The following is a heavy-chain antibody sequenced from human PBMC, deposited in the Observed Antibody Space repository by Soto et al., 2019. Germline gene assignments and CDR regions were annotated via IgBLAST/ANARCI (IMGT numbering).Heavy chain of an antibody. Sequence: GESLKISCKGSGYSFTSYWIGWVRQMPGKGLEWMGIIYPGDSDTRYSPSFQGQVTISADKSISTAYLQWSSLKASDTAMYYCARRDSDYYDSSGKDQYYFDYWGQGTLVTVSS. D-gene: IGHD3-22*01. V-gene: IGHV5-51*01. CDR3: ARRDSDYYDSSGKDQYYFDY. CDR1: GYSFTSYW. J-gene: IGHJ4*02. CDR2: IYPGDSDT.